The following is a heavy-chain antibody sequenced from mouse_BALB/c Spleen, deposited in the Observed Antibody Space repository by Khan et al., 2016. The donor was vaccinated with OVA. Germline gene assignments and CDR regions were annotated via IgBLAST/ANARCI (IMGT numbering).Heavy chain of an antibody. D-gene: IGHD2-13*01. CDR3: ARNGDYVHWYFDV. CDR2: IWSGGST. Sequence: QVQLKESGPGLVQPSQSLSITCTVSGFSLTRYGVHWVRQSPGKGLEWLGVIWSGGSTDYNAAFISRLSISKDNSKSQVFFKMNSLQANDTAIYYCARNGDYVHWYFDVWGSGTTVTVSS. J-gene: IGHJ1*01. V-gene: IGHV2-2*02. CDR1: GFSLTRYG.